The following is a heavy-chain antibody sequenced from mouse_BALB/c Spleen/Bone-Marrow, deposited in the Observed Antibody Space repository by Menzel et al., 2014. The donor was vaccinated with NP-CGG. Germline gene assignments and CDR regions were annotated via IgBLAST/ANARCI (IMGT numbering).Heavy chain of an antibody. CDR1: GFTFSDYY. CDR2: ISDGGSHT. CDR3: VLRWFAY. V-gene: IGHV5-4*02. D-gene: IGHD1-1*01. J-gene: IGHJ3*01. Sequence: EVKLMESGGGLVKPGGSLKLSCAASGFTFSDYYMYWVRQTPEKRLEWVATISDGGSHTYYPDSVKGRFTISRDNAKNNLYLQMSSLKSEDTAMYYCVLRWFAYWGQGTLVTVSA.